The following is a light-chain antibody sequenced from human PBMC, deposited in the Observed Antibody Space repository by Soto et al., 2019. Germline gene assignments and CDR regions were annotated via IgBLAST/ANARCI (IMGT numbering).Light chain of an antibody. CDR2: EAS. V-gene: IGKV3-15*01. J-gene: IGKJ1*01. Sequence: EIVMTQSPATLSVSPGEEVTLSCRASESISSHLAGDQQRPGRSPRLLIHEASTRATCISARFSGSGSRTEFTLTISSLQSEDCDVSYCQESKHLWTFGQGTSVEIK. CDR1: ESISSH. CDR3: QESKHLWT.